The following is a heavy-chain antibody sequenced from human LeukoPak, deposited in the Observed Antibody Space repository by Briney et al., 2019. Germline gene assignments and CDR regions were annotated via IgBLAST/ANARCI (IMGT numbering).Heavy chain of an antibody. V-gene: IGHV3-72*01. CDR1: GFTFSSYG. CDR3: ARDGRDGYNHAFDI. J-gene: IGHJ3*02. D-gene: IGHD5-24*01. CDR2: TRNKANSYTT. Sequence: PGGSLRLSCAASGFTFSSYGMDWVRQAPGKGLEWVGCTRNKANSYTTEYAASVKGRFTISRDDSKNSLYLQMNSLKTEDTAVYYCARDGRDGYNHAFDIWGQGTMVTVSS.